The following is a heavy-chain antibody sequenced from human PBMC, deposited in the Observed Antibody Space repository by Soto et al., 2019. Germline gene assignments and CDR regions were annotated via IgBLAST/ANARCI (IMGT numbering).Heavy chain of an antibody. CDR1: GGSISSYY. CDR3: ARPVRGAFDI. Sequence: QVQLQESGPGLVKPSETLSLTCTVSGGSISSYYWSWIRQPPGKGLEWIGYIYYSGSTNYNPPLKSRVTISVDTSKNQFSLKLSSVTAADTAVYYCARPVRGAFDIWGQGTMVTVSS. J-gene: IGHJ3*02. CDR2: IYYSGST. V-gene: IGHV4-59*01. D-gene: IGHD3-16*02.